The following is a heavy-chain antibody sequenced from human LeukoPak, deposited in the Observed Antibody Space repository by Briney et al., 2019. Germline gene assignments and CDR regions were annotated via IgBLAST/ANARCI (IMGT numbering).Heavy chain of an antibody. J-gene: IGHJ4*03. V-gene: IGHV4-34*01. D-gene: IGHD5-24*01. Sequence: SETLSLTCAVYGGPFSRFYRSWLRQSPGKGLEWIAEIDHRGDTNYNPSVKSRVTVSVDTSKNQSSLKVRSLGAADTAVYYCARGATISETGYFDFWGQGTLVTVSS. CDR3: ARGATISETGYFDF. CDR2: IDHRGDT. CDR1: GGPFSRFY.